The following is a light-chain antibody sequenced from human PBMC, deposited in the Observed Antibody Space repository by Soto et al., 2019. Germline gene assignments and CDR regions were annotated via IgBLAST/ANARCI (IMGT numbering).Light chain of an antibody. CDR1: QSVSSN. V-gene: IGKV3-15*01. Sequence: EIVMTQSPATLSESPGERATLSCRAGQSVSSNLAWYQQKPGQSPRLLIYDASARATGIPARFSGSGSGTDFTLTISNLQSEDFAVYYCQQYNSWPRTFGQGTKVDIK. CDR3: QQYNSWPRT. CDR2: DAS. J-gene: IGKJ1*01.